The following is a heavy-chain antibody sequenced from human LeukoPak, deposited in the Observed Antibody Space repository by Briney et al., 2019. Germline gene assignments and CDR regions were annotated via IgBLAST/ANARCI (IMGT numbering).Heavy chain of an antibody. D-gene: IGHD6-13*01. V-gene: IGHV3-21*01. CDR2: FTSRSGTI. Sequence: TPGGSLRLSCAVSGFTFSHYWMSWVRQAPGKGLGWVSSFTSRSGTIYYADSVKGRFTISRDNAKNSLFLQMSSLRVEDTAVYYCARESSGIAATDKIDFWGQGTLVTVSS. CDR3: ARESSGIAATDKIDF. CDR1: GFTFSHYW. J-gene: IGHJ4*02.